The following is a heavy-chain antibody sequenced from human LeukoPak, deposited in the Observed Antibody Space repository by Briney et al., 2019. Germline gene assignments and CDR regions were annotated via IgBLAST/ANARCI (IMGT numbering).Heavy chain of an antibody. Sequence: SETLSLTCTVSGYSILSGYYWGWIRQPPGKGLEWIGTIYRSGSTYYIPSLKSRVTISVDTSKNQFSLNLSSVTAADTAVYYCARGGVYYDTSAYSDYWGRGTLVTVSS. D-gene: IGHD3-22*01. CDR3: ARGGVYYDTSAYSDY. J-gene: IGHJ4*02. V-gene: IGHV4-38-2*02. CDR1: GYSILSGYY. CDR2: IYRSGST.